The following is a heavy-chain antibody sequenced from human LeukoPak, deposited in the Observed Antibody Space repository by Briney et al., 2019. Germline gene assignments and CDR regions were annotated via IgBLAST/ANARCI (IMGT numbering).Heavy chain of an antibody. CDR2: INHSGST. J-gene: IGHJ4*02. CDR3: ARGQTVAGTQFYFDY. Sequence: SETLSLTCTVSGGSISSYYWSWIRQPPGKGLEWIGEINHSGSTNYNPSLKSRVTISVDTSKNQFSLKLSSVTAADTAVYYCARGQTVAGTQFYFDYWGQGTLVTVSS. CDR1: GGSISSYY. V-gene: IGHV4-34*01. D-gene: IGHD6-19*01.